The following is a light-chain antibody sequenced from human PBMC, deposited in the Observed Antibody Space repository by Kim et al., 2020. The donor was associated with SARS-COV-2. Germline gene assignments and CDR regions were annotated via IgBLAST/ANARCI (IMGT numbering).Light chain of an antibody. CDR3: SSYAGSNNLV. CDR1: SSDVGGYNY. J-gene: IGLJ2*01. CDR2: EVS. V-gene: IGLV2-8*01. Sequence: GQSVAISCRVTSSDVGGYNYVSWYQQHPGKAPKLMIYEVSKRPSGVPDRFSGSKSGNTASLTVSGLQAEDEADYYCSSYAGSNNLVFGGGTQLTVL.